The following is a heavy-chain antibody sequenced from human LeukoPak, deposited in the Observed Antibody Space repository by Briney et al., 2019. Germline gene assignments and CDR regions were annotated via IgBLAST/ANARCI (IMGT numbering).Heavy chain of an antibody. CDR1: SASVTSHH. CDR2: VHFSGST. Sequence: ASETLSLTCAVSSASVTSHHWAWIRQPAGKGLEWVGRVHFSGSTNYNPSLRSRVAISLDKSKNELSLTWKSVSAADTAVYFCARDHSSRDDSGGYPYWGRGVLVTVSS. J-gene: IGHJ4*02. D-gene: IGHD3-22*01. V-gene: IGHV4-4*07. CDR3: ARDHSSRDDSGGYPY.